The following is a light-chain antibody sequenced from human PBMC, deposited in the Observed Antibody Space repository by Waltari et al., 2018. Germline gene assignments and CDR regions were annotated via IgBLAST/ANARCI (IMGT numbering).Light chain of an antibody. CDR2: YDN. Sequence: SSVLTQPASVSVAPGPTATMTCEGDLTIKRLHWYQQKSGQAPVVVVFYDNGRPSGIPERFSGSKFRNTATLTISRVEAGDEADYYCQVWDTSRELAIFGGGTRVTVL. CDR3: QVWDTSRELAI. CDR1: LTIKR. J-gene: IGLJ2*01. V-gene: IGLV3-21*02.